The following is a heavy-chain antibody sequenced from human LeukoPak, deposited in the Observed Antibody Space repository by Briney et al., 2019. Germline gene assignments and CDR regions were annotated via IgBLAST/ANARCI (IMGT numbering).Heavy chain of an antibody. CDR2: ISAYNGNT. CDR1: GYTFTGYG. CDR3: ARIDLAYGSGTYYSSYFEY. D-gene: IGHD3-10*01. V-gene: IGHV1-18*01. J-gene: IGHJ4*02. Sequence: ASVKVSCKASGYTFTGYGITWVRQAPGQGLEWMGWISAYNGNTNYAQKFQGRVTMTTETSTRTDYMELRSLRSDDAAVYYCARIDLAYGSGTYYSSYFEYWGQGTLVTVSS.